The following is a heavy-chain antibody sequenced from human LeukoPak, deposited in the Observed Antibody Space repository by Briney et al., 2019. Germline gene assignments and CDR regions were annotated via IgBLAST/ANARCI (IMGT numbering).Heavy chain of an antibody. Sequence: GGSLRLSCAASGFTFTNYWMSWVRQAPGKGLELVANIKQDRSEKYYVDSVKGRFTISRDNAKNTLYLHMNSLRAEDTALYYCAREPYYDSSGYSPDYWGQGTLVTVSS. CDR2: IKQDRSEK. D-gene: IGHD3-22*01. CDR1: GFTFTNYW. J-gene: IGHJ4*02. CDR3: AREPYYDSSGYSPDY. V-gene: IGHV3-7*01.